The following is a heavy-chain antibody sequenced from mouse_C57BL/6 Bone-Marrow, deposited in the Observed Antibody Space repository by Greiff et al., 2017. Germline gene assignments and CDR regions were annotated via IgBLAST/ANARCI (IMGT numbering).Heavy chain of an antibody. J-gene: IGHJ2*01. Sequence: QVQLQQSGAELARPGASVKLSCKASGYTFTSYGISWVKQRTGQGLEWIGEIYPRSGNTYYNEKFKGKATLTADKSSSTAYMELRSLTSEDSAVYFCGGSPLLLDYFDYWGQGTTLTVSS. V-gene: IGHV1-81*01. CDR2: IYPRSGNT. CDR1: GYTFTSYG. CDR3: GGSPLLLDYFDY. D-gene: IGHD2-10*01.